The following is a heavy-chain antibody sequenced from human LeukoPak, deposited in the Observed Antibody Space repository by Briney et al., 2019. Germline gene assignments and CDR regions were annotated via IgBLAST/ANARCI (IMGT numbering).Heavy chain of an antibody. V-gene: IGHV3-23*01. Sequence: GGSLRLSCAASGFTFSSYAMSWVRQAPGKGLEWVSAISGSGGSTYYADSVKGRFTISRDNSKNTLYLQMNSLRAEDTAVYYCAKVSNYDFWSGYSDWGESLDYWGQGTLVTVSS. CDR1: GFTFSSYA. CDR3: AKVSNYDFWSGYSDWGESLDY. CDR2: ISGSGGST. J-gene: IGHJ4*02. D-gene: IGHD3-3*01.